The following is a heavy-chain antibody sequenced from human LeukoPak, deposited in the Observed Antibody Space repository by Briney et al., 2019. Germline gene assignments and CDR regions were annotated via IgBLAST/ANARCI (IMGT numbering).Heavy chain of an antibody. J-gene: IGHJ4*02. V-gene: IGHV1-2*02. CDR1: GYTFTGYY. Sequence: ASVKVSCKASGYTFTGYYMHWVRQAPGQGLEWMGWINPNSGSTNYAQKFQGRVTMTRDTSISTAYMELSRLRSDDTAVYYCARSVVGATWVDYWGQGTLVTVSS. CDR2: INPNSGST. CDR3: ARSVVGATWVDY. D-gene: IGHD1-26*01.